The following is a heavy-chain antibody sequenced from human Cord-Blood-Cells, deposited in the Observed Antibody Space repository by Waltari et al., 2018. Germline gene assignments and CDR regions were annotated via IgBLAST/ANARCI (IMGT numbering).Heavy chain of an antibody. CDR2: IYYSGST. CDR1: GGSISSYY. Sequence: LVKPSETLSLTCTVSGGSISSYYWSWIRQPPGKGLEWIGYIYYSGSTNYNPSLKSRVTISVDTSKNQFSLKLSSVTAADTAVYYCARDVYSSSWSHWYFDLWGRGTLVTVSS. V-gene: IGHV4-59*01. CDR3: ARDVYSSSWSHWYFDL. D-gene: IGHD6-13*01. J-gene: IGHJ2*01.